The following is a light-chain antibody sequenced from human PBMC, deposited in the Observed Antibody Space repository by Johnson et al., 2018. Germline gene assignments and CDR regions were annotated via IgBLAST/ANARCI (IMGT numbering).Light chain of an antibody. Sequence: QSVLTQPPSVSAAPGQKVTISCSGSSSNIGNNYVSWYQQLPGTAPKLLIYENNKRPSGIPDRFSGSKSGTSATLGITGLQTGDAADYYCGTWDSSLGAGNVVGTGTKVTVL. CDR2: ENN. V-gene: IGLV1-51*02. CDR1: SSNIGNNY. CDR3: GTWDSSLGAGNV. J-gene: IGLJ1*01.